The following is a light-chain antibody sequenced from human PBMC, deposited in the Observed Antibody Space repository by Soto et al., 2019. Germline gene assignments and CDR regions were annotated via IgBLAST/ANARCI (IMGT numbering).Light chain of an antibody. CDR1: SSDVGGYNY. CDR2: EVS. Sequence: QSALTQPASVSGSPGQSITISCTGTSSDVGGYNYVSWYQQHPGKAPKLMIYEVSNRPSGVSNRFSGSKPGNTASLTISGRQAEDEADYYCSSYTSSSTLVVFGGGTKLTVL. V-gene: IGLV2-14*01. CDR3: SSYTSSSTLVV. J-gene: IGLJ2*01.